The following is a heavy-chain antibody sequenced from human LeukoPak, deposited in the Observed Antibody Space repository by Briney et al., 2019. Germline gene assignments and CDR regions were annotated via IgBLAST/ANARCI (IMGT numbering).Heavy chain of an antibody. CDR3: TRYNNDHFDY. D-gene: IGHD1-14*01. CDR2: IAYDGSRA. Sequence: GGSLRLSCAGSGFTFGGHGMHWFRQTPGKGLEWVAVIAYDGSRAFYADSVKGRSTISRDNSKNTMSVQMDDLRAEDTAVYYCTRYNNDHFDYWGQGTLVTVSS. CDR1: GFTFGGHG. V-gene: IGHV3-33*01. J-gene: IGHJ4*02.